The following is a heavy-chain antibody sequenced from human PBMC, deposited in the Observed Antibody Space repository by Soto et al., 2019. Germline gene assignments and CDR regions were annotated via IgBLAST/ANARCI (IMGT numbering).Heavy chain of an antibody. CDR1: GDSISSNY. Sequence: QVQLQESGPGLVKPSETLSLTCTVSGDSISSNYWIWIRQPPGKGLEWIGYFHSSANTNYNPSLKSRVIISVDTSKNQFFLKLTSVTATDTAVYYCAKTKEGGFDPWGQGILVTVSS. CDR3: AKTKEGGFDP. V-gene: IGHV4-59*01. CDR2: FHSSANT. D-gene: IGHD1-1*01. J-gene: IGHJ5*02.